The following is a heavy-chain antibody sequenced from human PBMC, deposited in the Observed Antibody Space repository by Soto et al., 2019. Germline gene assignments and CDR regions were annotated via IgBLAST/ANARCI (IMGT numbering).Heavy chain of an antibody. J-gene: IGHJ5*02. Sequence: QVQLVQSGAEEKKPGASVKVSCKASGYTFTSHAMHWVRQAPGQRLERMGWINAGNGNTKYSQKFQGRVTITTDTSASTAYMELSSLRSEDTAVYYCARDGIAAAGTSWFDPWDQGTLVTVSS. D-gene: IGHD6-13*01. CDR1: GYTFTSHA. CDR2: INAGNGNT. CDR3: ARDGIAAAGTSWFDP. V-gene: IGHV1-3*05.